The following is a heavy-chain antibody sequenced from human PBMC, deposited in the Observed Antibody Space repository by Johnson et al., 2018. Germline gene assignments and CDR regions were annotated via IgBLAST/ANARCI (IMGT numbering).Heavy chain of an antibody. CDR1: GFIVTSNY. Sequence: EVQLLESGGGLIRPGGSLRLSCAASGFIVTSNYVNWVRQAPGKGQEWVSVIYSGGGTDYAGSVKGRFTITRDISKNTVYLQMNSLRVEDTALYYCAKGGRLKSSYYYYMYVWGKGPTVTVSS. V-gene: IGHV3-53*01. D-gene: IGHD3-16*01. CDR3: AKGGRLKSSYYYYMYV. J-gene: IGHJ6*03. CDR2: IYSGGGT.